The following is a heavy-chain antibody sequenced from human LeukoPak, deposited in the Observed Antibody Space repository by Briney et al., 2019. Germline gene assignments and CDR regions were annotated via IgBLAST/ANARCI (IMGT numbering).Heavy chain of an antibody. D-gene: IGHD1-26*01. V-gene: IGHV4-34*01. CDR3: ARGLGGSYYFDP. Sequence: SETLSLTCAVYGGSFSGYYWSGIRQPPGKGLDWIGEIIHSGGTNYNPSLKSRVTISVDTSKNQFSLNLNSINAADTAVYYCARGLGGSYYFDPWGQGTLVTVSS. J-gene: IGHJ4*02. CDR2: IIHSGGT. CDR1: GGSFSGYY.